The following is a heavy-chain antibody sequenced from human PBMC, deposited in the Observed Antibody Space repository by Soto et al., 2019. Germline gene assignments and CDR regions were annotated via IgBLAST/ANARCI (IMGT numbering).Heavy chain of an antibody. J-gene: IGHJ3*02. D-gene: IGHD2-21*02. CDR2: IIPILGIA. CDR3: ARDREAYCGGDCYNDAFDI. V-gene: IGHV1-69*08. Sequence: QVQLVQSGAEVKKPGSSVKVSCKASGGTFSSYTISWVRQAPGQGLEWMGRIIPILGIANYAQKFQGRVTITADKXXSXAXXELSSLRSEDTAVYYCARDREAYCGGDCYNDAFDIWGQGTMVTVSS. CDR1: GGTFSSYT.